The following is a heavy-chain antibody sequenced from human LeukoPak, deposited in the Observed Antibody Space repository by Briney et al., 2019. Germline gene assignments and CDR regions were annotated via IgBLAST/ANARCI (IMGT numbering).Heavy chain of an antibody. Sequence: SETLSLTCTVSGGSISSYYWSWIRQAAGKGLGWIGRIYTSGSTNYNPSLKSRVTMSVDTSKNQFSLKLSSVTAADTAVYYCARYPPPLQGRGSAFDIWGQGTMVTVSS. CDR1: GGSISSYY. V-gene: IGHV4-4*07. D-gene: IGHD3-10*01. CDR3: ARYPPPLQGRGSAFDI. CDR2: IYTSGST. J-gene: IGHJ3*02.